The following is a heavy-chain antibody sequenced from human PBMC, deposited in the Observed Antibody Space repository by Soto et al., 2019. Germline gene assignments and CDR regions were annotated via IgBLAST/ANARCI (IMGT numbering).Heavy chain of an antibody. D-gene: IGHD3-22*01. V-gene: IGHV2-5*02. CDR1: GFSLSTGGVG. J-gene: IGHJ4*02. CDR2: MYWGDDK. Sequence: QITLKESGPTLVKPTQTLTLTCTFSGFSLSTGGVGVGWIRQPPGKALEWLTLMYWGDDKRYSPSLKSRLTITEDNSKHQVVLTMTNMDPVDTATYYCAHPAATGDYWESFDFWGQGTLVTVSS. CDR3: AHPAATGDYWESFDF.